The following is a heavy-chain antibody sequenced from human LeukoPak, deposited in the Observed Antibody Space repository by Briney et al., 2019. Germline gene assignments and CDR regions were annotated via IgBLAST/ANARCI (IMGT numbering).Heavy chain of an antibody. CDR3: ARGPPNYYYDSSGYYSSDY. CDR2: MNPNSGNT. Sequence: ASVKVSCKTSGYTFTSYDINWVRQATGQGLEWMGWMNPNSGNTGYAQKFQGRVTMTRNTSISTAYMELNSLRSEDTAVYYCARGPPNYYYDSSGYYSSDYWGQGTLVTVSS. D-gene: IGHD3-22*01. CDR1: GYTFTSYD. V-gene: IGHV1-8*01. J-gene: IGHJ4*02.